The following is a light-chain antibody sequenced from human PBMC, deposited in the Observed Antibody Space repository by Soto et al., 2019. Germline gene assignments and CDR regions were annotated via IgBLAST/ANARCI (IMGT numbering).Light chain of an antibody. J-gene: IGLJ2*01. CDR1: SSDVGGYNY. CDR3: SSYTSSSTLG. V-gene: IGLV2-14*01. Sequence: QSVLTQPAFVSGSPGQSITISCTGTSSDVGGYNYVSWYQQHPGKAPKLMIYDVSNRPSGVSNRFSGSKSGNTASLTISGLQAEDEADYYCSSYTSSSTLGFGGGTKVTV. CDR2: DVS.